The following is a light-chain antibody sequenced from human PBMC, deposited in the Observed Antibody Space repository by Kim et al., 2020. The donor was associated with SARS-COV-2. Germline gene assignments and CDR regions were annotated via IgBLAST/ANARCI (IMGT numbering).Light chain of an antibody. Sequence: SSELTQDPAVSVDLGPTVRITCQGDSLRSYYATWYQQKPGQAPKVVIYGKDNRPSGVPDRFSGSSSGNTAYLTITGTQAGDEADYYCNSRDSNDYVVFGGGTQLTVL. CDR2: GKD. J-gene: IGLJ2*01. V-gene: IGLV3-19*01. CDR1: SLRSYY. CDR3: NSRDSNDYVV.